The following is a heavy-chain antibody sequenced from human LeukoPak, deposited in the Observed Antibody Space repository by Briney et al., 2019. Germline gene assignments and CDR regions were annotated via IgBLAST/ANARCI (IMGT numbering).Heavy chain of an antibody. D-gene: IGHD3-22*01. Sequence: PSETLSLTCTVSGGSISSGGYYWSWIRQHPGKGLEWIGYIYYSGSTYYNPSLKSRVTTSVATSKNQFSLKLSSVTAADTAVYYCARAASDDSSGYYQDFDYWGQGTLVTVSS. J-gene: IGHJ4*02. V-gene: IGHV4-31*03. CDR3: ARAASDDSSGYYQDFDY. CDR2: IYYSGST. CDR1: GGSISSGGYY.